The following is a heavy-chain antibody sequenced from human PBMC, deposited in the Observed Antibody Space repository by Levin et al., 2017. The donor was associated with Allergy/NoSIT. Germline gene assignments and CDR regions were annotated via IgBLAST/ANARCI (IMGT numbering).Heavy chain of an antibody. J-gene: IGHJ2*01. Sequence: KSGGSLRLSCTVSGGSISSYYWSWIRQPPGKGLEWIGYIYYSGSTNYNPSLKSRVTISVDTSKNQFSLKLSSVTAADTAVYYCARQGVNDYVWGSYRPEDHWYFDLWGRGTLVTVSS. V-gene: IGHV4-59*08. CDR2: IYYSGST. CDR1: GGSISSYY. CDR3: ARQGVNDYVWGSYRPEDHWYFDL. D-gene: IGHD3-16*02.